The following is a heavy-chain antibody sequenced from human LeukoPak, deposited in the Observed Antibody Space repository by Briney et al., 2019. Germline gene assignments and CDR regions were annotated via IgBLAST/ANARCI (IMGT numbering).Heavy chain of an antibody. CDR1: GFTFNDYY. V-gene: IGHV3-11*01. J-gene: IGHJ5*02. Sequence: GGSLRLSCAASGFTFNDYYMSWIRQAPGKGLEWLSYINIGGTNTHYADSVKGRFTISRDNAKKSLYLEMNNPRAEDTAVYYCATDGAGFDTWGQGVLVTVSS. CDR2: INIGGTNT. CDR3: ATDGAGFDT.